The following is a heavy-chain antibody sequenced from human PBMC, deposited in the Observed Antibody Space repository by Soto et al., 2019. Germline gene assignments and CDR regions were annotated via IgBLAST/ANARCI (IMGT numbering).Heavy chain of an antibody. CDR3: ARVHGDYVTGYYMDV. CDR2: ISAYNGNT. Sequence: GASVKVSCKASGYTFTSYGISWVRQAPGQGLEWMGWISAYNGNTNYAQKLQGRVTMTTDTSTSTAYMELRSLGSDDTAVYYCARVHGDYVTGYYMDVWGKGTTVTVSS. V-gene: IGHV1-18*01. J-gene: IGHJ6*03. CDR1: GYTFTSYG. D-gene: IGHD4-17*01.